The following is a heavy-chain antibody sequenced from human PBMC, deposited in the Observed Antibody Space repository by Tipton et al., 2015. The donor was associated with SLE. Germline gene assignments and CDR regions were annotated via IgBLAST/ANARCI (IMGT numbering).Heavy chain of an antibody. J-gene: IGHJ4*02. D-gene: IGHD3-3*01. Sequence: SLRLSCSGSGFTFGDHGMSWFRQAPGKGLEWLGFIASKPSSAATPEYAASVKGRFTISRDDSKNTLYLQMGSLRAEDMAVYYCARSENSFFGVVILGILDYWGQGTLVTVSS. CDR1: GFTFGDHG. CDR2: IASKPSSAATP. CDR3: ARSENSFFGVVILGILDY. V-gene: IGHV3-49*03.